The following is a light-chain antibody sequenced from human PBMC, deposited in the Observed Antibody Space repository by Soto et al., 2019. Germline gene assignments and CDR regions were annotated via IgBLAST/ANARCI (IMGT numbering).Light chain of an antibody. CDR1: SSDVGGYNY. J-gene: IGLJ2*01. CDR2: DFT. CDR3: CSYAGSDILI. Sequence: QAVVTQPRSVSGSPGQSVTISCTGTSSDVGGYNYVSWYQRHPGQAPKLIISDFTKRPSGVPDRFSGSKSGNTASLTISGLQAEDEADYDCCSYAGSDILIFGGGTKVTVL. V-gene: IGLV2-11*01.